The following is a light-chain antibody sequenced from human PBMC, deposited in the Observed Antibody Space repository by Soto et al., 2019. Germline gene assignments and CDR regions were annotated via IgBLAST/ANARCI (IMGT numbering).Light chain of an antibody. Sequence: DIQMTQSPSPLSASVGDRVTITCRARQSISTWLAWYQQKPGTAPKLLIYKASTLESGVPSRFSGSRSGTEFTLTVSSLQPDDFATYYCQQYNDSFPYTFGQGTKLEIK. CDR3: QQYNDSFPYT. J-gene: IGKJ2*01. CDR2: KAS. CDR1: QSISTW. V-gene: IGKV1-5*03.